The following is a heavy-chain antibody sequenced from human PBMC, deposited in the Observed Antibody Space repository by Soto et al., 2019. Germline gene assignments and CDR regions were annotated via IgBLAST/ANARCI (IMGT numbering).Heavy chain of an antibody. CDR2: IVVGSGNT. J-gene: IGHJ2*01. CDR3: AAAGIVGASNWYFDL. CDR1: GFTFTSSA. D-gene: IGHD1-26*01. Sequence: QMQLVQSGPEVKKPGTSVKVSCKASGFTFTSSAMQWVRQARGQRLEWIGWIVVGSGNTNYAQKFQERVTITRDMSXXTAYMELSSLRSEDTAVYYCAAAGIVGASNWYFDLWGRGTLVTVSS. V-gene: IGHV1-58*02.